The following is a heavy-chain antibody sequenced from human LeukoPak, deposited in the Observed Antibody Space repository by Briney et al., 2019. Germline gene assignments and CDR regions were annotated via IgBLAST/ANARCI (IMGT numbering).Heavy chain of an antibody. V-gene: IGHV4-61*02. CDR3: ARTRDWNDAFWYFDL. D-gene: IGHD1-1*01. J-gene: IGHJ2*01. CDR1: GGSISSGSYY. Sequence: PSETLSLTCTVSGGSISSGSYYWSWIRQPAGKGLEWIGRIYTSGSTNYNPSLKSRVTISVDTSKNQFSLKLSSVTAADTAVYYCARTRDWNDAFWYFDLWGRGTLVTVSS. CDR2: IYTSGST.